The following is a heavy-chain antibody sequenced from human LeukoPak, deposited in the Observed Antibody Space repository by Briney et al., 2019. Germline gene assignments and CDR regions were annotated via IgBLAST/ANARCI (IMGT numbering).Heavy chain of an antibody. CDR2: ISGSGGST. V-gene: IGHV3-23*01. D-gene: IGHD6-13*01. CDR1: GFIISSYA. J-gene: IGHJ4*02. Sequence: GGSLRLSCAASGFIISSYAMSWVRQAPGKGLEWVSAISGSGGSTYYADSVRGRFTISRDNSKNMLYLQTNSLRAEDTAVYYCAKIRSSSWYQSYFDYWGQGTLVTVSS. CDR3: AKIRSSSWYQSYFDY.